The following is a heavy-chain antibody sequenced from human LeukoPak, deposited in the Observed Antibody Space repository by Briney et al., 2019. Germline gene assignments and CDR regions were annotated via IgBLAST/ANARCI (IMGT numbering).Heavy chain of an antibody. CDR3: ARDSQTVKAARESRSHYYYYYMDV. Sequence: PSETLSLTCTVSGGSISSYYWSWIRHPAGKGLEWIGRIYTSGSTNYNPSLKSRVTMSVDTSKNQFSLKLSSVTAADTAVYYCARDSQTVKAARESRSHYYYYYMDVWGKGTTVTVSS. J-gene: IGHJ6*03. V-gene: IGHV4-4*07. CDR1: GGSISSYY. CDR2: IYTSGST. D-gene: IGHD6-6*01.